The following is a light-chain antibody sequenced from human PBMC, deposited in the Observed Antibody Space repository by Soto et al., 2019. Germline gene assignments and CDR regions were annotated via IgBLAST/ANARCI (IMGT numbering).Light chain of an antibody. CDR1: QSISNY. V-gene: IGKV1-39*01. CDR3: QQSYSTPPIT. CDR2: AAS. J-gene: IGKJ5*01. Sequence: DLQMTQSPSSLSSSVGDRVTITCRASQSISNYLNWYQQKPWKAPKLLIYAASSLQSGVPSRFSGSGSGTDFTPTISSLQPEDFATYYCQQSYSTPPITCGQGTRLEIK.